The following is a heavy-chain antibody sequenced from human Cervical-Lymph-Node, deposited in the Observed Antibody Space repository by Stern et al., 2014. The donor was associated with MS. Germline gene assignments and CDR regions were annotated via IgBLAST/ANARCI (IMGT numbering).Heavy chain of an antibody. D-gene: IGHD2-2*01. CDR1: GASISSTLDY. V-gene: IGHV4-39*01. J-gene: IGHJ5*01. CDR3: ARQPMSTSWFDS. CDR2: VYFGGNT. Sequence: QVQLQQSGPGLVKPSETLTLTCTVSGASISSTLDYWAWIRQPPGKGLEGIGNVYFGGNTWLHPSLRGRLPMSLDTSKNEVFLDRRSVTAADTAVYYCARQPMSTSWFDSWGQGTLVTVSS.